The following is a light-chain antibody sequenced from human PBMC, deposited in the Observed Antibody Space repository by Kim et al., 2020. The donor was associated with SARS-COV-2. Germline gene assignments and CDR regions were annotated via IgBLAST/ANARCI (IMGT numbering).Light chain of an antibody. J-gene: IGKJ1*01. CDR3: QQSYSTPRT. V-gene: IGKV1-39*01. CDR1: QSMRSY. Sequence: ASVGDRVTVTCRASQSMRSYLNWYQQKPGKAPKLLIYAASSLQSGVPSRFSGSGSGTDFTLTISSLQPEDFATYYCQQSYSTPRTFGQGTKVDIK. CDR2: AAS.